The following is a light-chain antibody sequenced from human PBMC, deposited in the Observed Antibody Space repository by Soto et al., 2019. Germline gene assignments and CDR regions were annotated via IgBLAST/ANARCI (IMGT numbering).Light chain of an antibody. CDR3: QQYKSLLS. CDR1: QDISKY. CDR2: DAS. Sequence: DIQMTQSPSSLSASVGDRVTITCQASQDISKYLNWYQQKPGKAPKLLIYDASNLETGVPSRFRGSGSGTDFTLTINSLQPEDIAKYYCQQYKSLLSFGPGTKVDIK. J-gene: IGKJ3*01. V-gene: IGKV1-33*01.